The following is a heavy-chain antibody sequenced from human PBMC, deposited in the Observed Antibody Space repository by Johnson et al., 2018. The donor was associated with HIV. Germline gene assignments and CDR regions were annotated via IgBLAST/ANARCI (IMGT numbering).Heavy chain of an antibody. CDR2: INSDGSST. Sequence: VQLVESGGGLVQPGGSLRLSCAASGFTFSSYWMHWVRQAPGKGLVWVSRINSDGSSTSYADSVKVRFTISRDNAKNTLYLQMNSLRAEDTAVYYCARRAYYYDRIGYYPHAFDIWGQGTMVTVSS. D-gene: IGHD3-22*01. CDR3: ARRAYYYDRIGYYPHAFDI. J-gene: IGHJ3*02. V-gene: IGHV3-74*01. CDR1: GFTFSSYW.